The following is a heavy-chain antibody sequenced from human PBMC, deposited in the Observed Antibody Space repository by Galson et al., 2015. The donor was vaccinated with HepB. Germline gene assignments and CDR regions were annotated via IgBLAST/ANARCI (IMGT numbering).Heavy chain of an antibody. CDR1: GFTFNIYD. D-gene: IGHD7-27*01. CDR3: VRGCTYCNWGDWFDP. CDR2: IGTLSDT. V-gene: IGHV3-13*01. J-gene: IGHJ5*02. Sequence: SLRLSCAASGFTFNIYDMHWVRQATGKGLEWVAGIGTLSDTFYPDSVEGRFTISRENDKNSLYLQMNSLRAEDTAVYYCVRGCTYCNWGDWFDPWGQGTLVTVSS.